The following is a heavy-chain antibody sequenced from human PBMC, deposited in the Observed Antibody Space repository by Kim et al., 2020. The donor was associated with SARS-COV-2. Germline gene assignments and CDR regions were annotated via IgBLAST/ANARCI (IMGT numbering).Heavy chain of an antibody. CDR1: GGSFSGYY. CDR2: INHSGST. CDR3: ARGRVTIFGVVIIGYYMDV. J-gene: IGHJ6*03. D-gene: IGHD3-3*01. V-gene: IGHV4-34*01. Sequence: SETLSLTCAVYGGSFSGYYWSWIRQPPGKGLEWIGEINHSGSTNYNPSLKSRVTISVDTSKNQFSLKLSSVTAADTAVYYCARGRVTIFGVVIIGYYMDVWGKGTTVTVSS.